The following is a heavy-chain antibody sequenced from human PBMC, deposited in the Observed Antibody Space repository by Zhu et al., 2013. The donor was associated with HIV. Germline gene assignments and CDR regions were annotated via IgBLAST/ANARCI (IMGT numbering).Heavy chain of an antibody. Sequence: QVQLVQSGAEVKKPGSSVKVSCKASGGTFSSYAISWVRQALGQGLEWMGGIIPIFGTANYAQKFQGRVTITADESTSTAYMELSSLRSEDTAVYYCASSGGWTDPRIPYYFDYWGQGTLVTVSS. CDR1: GGTFSSYA. CDR2: IIPIFGTA. V-gene: IGHV1-69*12. CDR3: ASSGGWTDPRIPYYFDY. D-gene: IGHD2-21*01. J-gene: IGHJ4*02.